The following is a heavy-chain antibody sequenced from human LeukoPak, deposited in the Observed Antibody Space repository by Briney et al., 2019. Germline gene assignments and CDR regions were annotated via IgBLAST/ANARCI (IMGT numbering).Heavy chain of an antibody. Sequence: PSETLSLTCTVSGGSISSYYWSWIRQSPGKGLEWIGFIYYSGSTNYNPSLKSRATISLDTSKNQLSLRLNSVTAADTAVYYCAARRDGYNNWYFDLWGRGTLVTVSS. CDR2: IYYSGST. J-gene: IGHJ2*01. D-gene: IGHD5-24*01. CDR1: GGSISSYY. V-gene: IGHV4-59*01. CDR3: AARRDGYNNWYFDL.